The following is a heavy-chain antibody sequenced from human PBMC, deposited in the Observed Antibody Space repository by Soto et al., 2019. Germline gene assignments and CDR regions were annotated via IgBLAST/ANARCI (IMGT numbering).Heavy chain of an antibody. D-gene: IGHD3-9*01. J-gene: IGHJ3*02. CDR2: ISAYNGNT. CDR3: ARDRSYDILTGYYKSDAFDI. CDR1: GYTFTSYG. V-gene: IGHV1-18*01. Sequence: QVQLVQSGAEVKKPGASVKVSCKASGYTFTSYGISWVRQAPGQGLEWMGWISAYNGNTNYEQKRQGRVTMTTDTSTSTAYMELRSLRSDDTSVYYCARDRSYDILTGYYKSDAFDIWGQGTMVTVSS.